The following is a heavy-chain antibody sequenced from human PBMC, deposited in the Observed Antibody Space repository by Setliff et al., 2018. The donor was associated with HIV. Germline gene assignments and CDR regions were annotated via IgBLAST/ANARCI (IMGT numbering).Heavy chain of an antibody. Sequence: ASVKVSCTASGYTFTSCDINWVRQATGQGLEWMGWMNPNRGNAGYAQKFQGRVTMTRNTSISTAYMELSSLRSEDTAVYYCARGLAGAGKSYYYYYYMDVWGKGTTVTVAS. J-gene: IGHJ6*03. CDR1: GYTFTSCD. CDR3: ARGLAGAGKSYYYYYYMDV. V-gene: IGHV1-8*01. CDR2: MNPNRGNA. D-gene: IGHD6-19*01.